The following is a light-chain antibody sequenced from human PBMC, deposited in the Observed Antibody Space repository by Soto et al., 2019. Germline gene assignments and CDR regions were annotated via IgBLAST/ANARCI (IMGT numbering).Light chain of an antibody. J-gene: IGKJ1*01. V-gene: IGKV3-20*01. CDR2: GAS. CDR1: QSISDT. Sequence: EIVMTQSPATRSVSPGGRATLSCRASQSISDTLAWYEQKPGQAPRLLIYGASSRATGIQDRFSGSGAGTDFTLTISRLEPEDFAVDYCQQYGSSRWTFGQGTKVDIK. CDR3: QQYGSSRWT.